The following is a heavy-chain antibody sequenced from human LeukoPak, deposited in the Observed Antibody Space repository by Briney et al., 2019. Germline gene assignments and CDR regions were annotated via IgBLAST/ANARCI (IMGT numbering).Heavy chain of an antibody. CDR3: AREGVQAGTAWFDP. V-gene: IGHV3-66*01. Sequence: GGSLRLSCAASGFTFSGSYMTWVRQAPGKGLEWVSVIYSGGSTYYADSVKGRFTISRDNAKNSLYLQMNSLRAEDTAVYYCAREGVQAGTAWFDPWGQGTLVTVSS. CDR2: IYSGGST. CDR1: GFTFSGSY. D-gene: IGHD6-19*01. J-gene: IGHJ5*02.